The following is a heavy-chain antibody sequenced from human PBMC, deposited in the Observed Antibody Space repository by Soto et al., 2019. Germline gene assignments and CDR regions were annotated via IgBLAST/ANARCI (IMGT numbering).Heavy chain of an antibody. D-gene: IGHD4-17*01. CDR2: MNPKSGNT. CDR1: GSPFTYYD. V-gene: IGHV1-8*01. Sequence: QVQLVQSGAEVKKPGASVRVSCQASGSPFTYYDINWVRQAPGQGLEWMGWMNPKSGNTGSAQRFQGRLTMTSNTSINTAYMDLTSLTSEDGATYYCARVHTVTTYFDVWGRGTPVTVSS. CDR3: ARVHTVTTYFDV. J-gene: IGHJ2*01.